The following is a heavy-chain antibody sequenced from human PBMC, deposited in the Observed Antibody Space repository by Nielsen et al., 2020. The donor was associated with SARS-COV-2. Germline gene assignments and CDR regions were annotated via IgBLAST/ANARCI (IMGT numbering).Heavy chain of an antibody. CDR3: ARGYSGSYYGAFDI. Sequence: SLKISCAASGFTFDDYAMHWVRQAPGKGLEWVSGISWNSGSIGYADSVKGRFTISRDNSKNTLYLQMNSLRAEDTAVYYCARGYSGSYYGAFDIWGQGTMVTVSS. CDR1: GFTFDDYA. V-gene: IGHV3-9*01. CDR2: ISWNSGSI. J-gene: IGHJ3*02. D-gene: IGHD1-26*01.